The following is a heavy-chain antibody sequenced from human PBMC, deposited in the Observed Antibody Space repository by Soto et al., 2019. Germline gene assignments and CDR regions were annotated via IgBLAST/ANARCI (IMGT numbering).Heavy chain of an antibody. CDR1: GGSISSSSYY. D-gene: IGHD6-13*01. V-gene: IGHV4-39*01. J-gene: IGHJ1*01. Sequence: QLQLQESGPGLVKPSETLSLTCTVSGGSISSSSYYWGWIRQPPGKGLEWIGSIYYSGSTSYNPSLKSRGTIAVDTSKNQFSLKLSSVTAADTAVYYCARQIAPWGIAPFDQYFQHWGQGTLVTVSS. CDR3: ARQIAPWGIAPFDQYFQH. CDR2: IYYSGST.